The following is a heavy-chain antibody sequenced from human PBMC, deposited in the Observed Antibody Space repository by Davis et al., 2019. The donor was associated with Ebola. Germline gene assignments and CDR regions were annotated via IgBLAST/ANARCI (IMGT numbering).Heavy chain of an antibody. V-gene: IGHV4-39*07. CDR3: ARAIWPVAFDI. CDR1: GGSISSGDYY. D-gene: IGHD2/OR15-2a*01. CDR2: GYHTGST. Sequence: SETLSLTCTVSGGSISSGDYYWAWIRQPPGKGLEWIGSGYHTGSTYYNPSLKSRVTISVDTSKNQFSLKLSSVTAADTAVYYCARAIWPVAFDIWGQGTMVTVSS. J-gene: IGHJ3*02.